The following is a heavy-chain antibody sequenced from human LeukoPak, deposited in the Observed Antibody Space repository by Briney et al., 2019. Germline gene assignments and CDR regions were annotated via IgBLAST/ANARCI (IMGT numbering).Heavy chain of an antibody. J-gene: IGHJ4*02. V-gene: IGHV3-30-3*01. CDR2: ISYDGSNK. CDR3: ARDRSGSGYYFDY. Sequence: GGSLRLSCAASGFTFSSYAMHWARQAPGKGLEWVAVISYDGSNKYYADSVKGRFTISRDNSKNTLYLQMNSLRAEDTAVYYCARDRSGSGYYFDYWGQGTLVTVSS. CDR1: GFTFSSYA. D-gene: IGHD3-22*01.